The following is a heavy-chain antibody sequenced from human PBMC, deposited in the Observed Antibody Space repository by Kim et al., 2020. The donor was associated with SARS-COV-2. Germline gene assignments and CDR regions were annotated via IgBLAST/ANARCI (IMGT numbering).Heavy chain of an antibody. CDR3: AKDQDTYSSGWYNSAGYYYYYYGMDV. D-gene: IGHD6-19*01. V-gene: IGHV3-23*01. J-gene: IGHJ6*02. Sequence: GGSLRLSCAASGFTFSSYAMSWVRQAPGKGLEWVSAISGSGGSTYYADSVKGRFTISRDNSKNTLYLQMNSLRAEDTAVYYCAKDQDTYSSGWYNSAGYYYYYYGMDVWGQGTTVTVSS. CDR1: GFTFSSYA. CDR2: ISGSGGST.